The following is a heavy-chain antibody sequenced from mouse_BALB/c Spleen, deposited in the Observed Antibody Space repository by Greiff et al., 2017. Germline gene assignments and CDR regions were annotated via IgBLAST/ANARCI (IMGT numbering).Heavy chain of an antibody. J-gene: IGHJ4*01. Sequence: EVKLVESGGGLVQPGGSLKLSCAASGFTFSSYGMSWVRQTPDKRLELVATINSNGGSTYYPDSVKGRFTISRDNAKNTLYLQMSSLKSEDTAMYYCARGEFIYYAMDYWGQGTSVTVSS. D-gene: IGHD1-2*01. CDR2: INSNGGST. CDR1: GFTFSSYG. V-gene: IGHV5-6-3*01. CDR3: ARGEFIYYAMDY.